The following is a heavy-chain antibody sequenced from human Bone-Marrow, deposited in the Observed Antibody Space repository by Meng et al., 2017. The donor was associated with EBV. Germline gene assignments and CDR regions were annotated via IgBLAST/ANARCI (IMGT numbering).Heavy chain of an antibody. CDR1: GFTFSTYS. J-gene: IGHJ5*02. Sequence: DVQLVESWGGVVKPGGSLRLSCAASGFTFSTYSMNWVRQAPGKGLEWVGRTRTKARSYSTEYAASVKGRFSVSRDDSKNSVYLQMNSLKNEDTAVYYCAGNNYGSRPPSWGRGTLVTVS. V-gene: IGHV3-72*01. CDR2: TRTKARSYST. D-gene: IGHD1/OR15-1a*01. CDR3: AGNNYGSRPPS.